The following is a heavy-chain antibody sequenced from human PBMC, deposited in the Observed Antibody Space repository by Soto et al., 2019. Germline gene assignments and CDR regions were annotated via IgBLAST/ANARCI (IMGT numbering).Heavy chain of an antibody. CDR2: ISAYNGNT. V-gene: IGHV1-18*01. CDR1: GYTFTSYG. CDR3: ARDDTIFGVVIPSGFDP. J-gene: IGHJ5*02. Sequence: ASVKVSCKASGYTFTSYGISWVRQAPGQGLEWMGWISAYNGNTNYAQKLQGRVTMTTDTSTSTAYMELRSLRSDDTAVYYCARDDTIFGVVIPSGFDPWGQGTLVTVPS. D-gene: IGHD3-3*01.